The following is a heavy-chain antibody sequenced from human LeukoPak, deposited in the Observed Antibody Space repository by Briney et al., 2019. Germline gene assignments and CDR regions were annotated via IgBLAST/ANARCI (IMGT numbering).Heavy chain of an antibody. Sequence: GGSLRLSCAASGFTFNDYAMHWVRQAPGKGLGWVSGISWNSGSIGYADSVKGRFTISRDNAKNSLYLQMNSLRAEDMALYYCAKGMGSSWYDRYYFDYWGQGTLVTVSS. D-gene: IGHD6-13*01. J-gene: IGHJ4*02. CDR3: AKGMGSSWYDRYYFDY. CDR1: GFTFNDYA. CDR2: ISWNSGSI. V-gene: IGHV3-9*03.